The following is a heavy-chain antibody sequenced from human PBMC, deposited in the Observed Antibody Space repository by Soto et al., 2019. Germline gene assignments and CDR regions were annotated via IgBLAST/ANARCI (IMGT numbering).Heavy chain of an antibody. CDR1: GYTFTGYY. CDR2: INPNSGGT. D-gene: IGHD2-2*02. J-gene: IGHJ6*02. CDR3: AREYQLLYTTDIWFAGPSKGYYGMDV. Sequence: GASVKVSCKASGYTFTGYYMHWVRQAPGQGLEWMGWINPNSGGTNYAQKFQGRVTMTRDTSISTAYMELSRLRSDDTAVYYCAREYQLLYTTDIWFAGPSKGYYGMDVWGQGTTVTVSS. V-gene: IGHV1-2*02.